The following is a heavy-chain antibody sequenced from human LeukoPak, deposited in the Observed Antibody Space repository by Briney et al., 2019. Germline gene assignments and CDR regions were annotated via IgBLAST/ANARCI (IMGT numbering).Heavy chain of an antibody. J-gene: IGHJ4*02. CDR2: IKSKPDGMTT. CDR1: GFTFRNAW. V-gene: IGHV3-15*01. CDR3: ARDPSRGLYYFDH. Sequence: GGSLRLSCAASGFTFRNAWMSWVRQAPGKGLQWVGRIKSKPDGMTTDYAAPVKGRFTISRDDSRNILYLQMNSLRAEDTAIYYCARDPSRGLYYFDHWGQGTLVTVSS. D-gene: IGHD3-10*01.